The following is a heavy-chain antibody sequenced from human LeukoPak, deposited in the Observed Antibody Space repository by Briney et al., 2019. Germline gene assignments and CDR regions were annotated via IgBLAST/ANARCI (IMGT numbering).Heavy chain of an antibody. J-gene: IGHJ4*02. D-gene: IGHD5-18*01. V-gene: IGHV3-66*01. CDR1: GFTFSSYS. CDR2: IYSGGST. CDR3: ARDSYSYPSSFTN. Sequence: PGESLRLSCAASGFTFSSYSMNWVRQAPGKGLEWVSVIYSGGSTYYADSVKGRFTISRDNSKNTLYLQMNSLRAEDTAVYYCARDSYSYPSSFTNWGQGTLVTVSS.